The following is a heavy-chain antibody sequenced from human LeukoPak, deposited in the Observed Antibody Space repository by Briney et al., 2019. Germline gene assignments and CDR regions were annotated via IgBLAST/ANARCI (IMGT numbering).Heavy chain of an antibody. J-gene: IGHJ6*03. D-gene: IGHD6-19*01. CDR1: GGSISSYY. CDR3: GRKGAVAPYYYYYYMDV. Sequence: SETLSLTCTVSGGSISSYYWSWIRQPPGKGLEWIGYIYYSGSTNYNPSLKSRVTISVDTSKNQFSLKLSSVTAADTAVYYCGRKGAVAPYYYYYYMDVWGKGTTVTISS. V-gene: IGHV4-59*12. CDR2: IYYSGST.